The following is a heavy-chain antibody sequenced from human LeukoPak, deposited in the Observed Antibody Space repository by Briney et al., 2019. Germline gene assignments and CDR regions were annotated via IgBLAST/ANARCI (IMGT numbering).Heavy chain of an antibody. J-gene: IGHJ4*02. CDR1: GGTFSSYA. D-gene: IGHD2-2*02. Sequence: SVKVSCKASGGTFSSYAISWVRQAPGQGLEWMGGIIPIFGTANYAQKFQGRVTITADESTSTAYMELSSLRSEDTAVYYCARGQLLYVSVGFGYWGQGTLVTVSS. CDR2: IIPIFGTA. V-gene: IGHV1-69*13. CDR3: ARGQLLYVSVGFGY.